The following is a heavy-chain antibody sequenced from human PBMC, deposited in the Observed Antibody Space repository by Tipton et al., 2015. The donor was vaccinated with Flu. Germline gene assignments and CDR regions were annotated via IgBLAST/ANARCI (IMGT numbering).Heavy chain of an antibody. D-gene: IGHD1-26*01. Sequence: TLSLTCAVYGGSFSGYYWSWIRQSPGKGLEWIGEINQSGRPNYNPSLKNRVTISVDTSKNQFSLSLTSVTAADTAMYYCARGSREVRFDPWGQGTLVTVSS. CDR2: INQSGRP. CDR1: GGSFSGYY. CDR3: ARGSREVRFDP. J-gene: IGHJ5*02. V-gene: IGHV4-34*01.